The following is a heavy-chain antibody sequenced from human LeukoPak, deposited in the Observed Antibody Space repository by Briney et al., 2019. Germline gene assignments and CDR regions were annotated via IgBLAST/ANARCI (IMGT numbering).Heavy chain of an antibody. CDR3: AREATFYFDSSGYLDQGDYFDH. CDR1: GFTFSSYW. Sequence: GGSLRLSCAASGFTFSSYWMSWVRQAPGKGLEWVANIKQDGSEKYYVDSVKGRFTISRDNAKNSLYLQMNSLRAEDTAVYYCAREATFYFDSSGYLDQGDYFDHWGQGALVTVSS. D-gene: IGHD3-22*01. V-gene: IGHV3-7*01. J-gene: IGHJ4*02. CDR2: IKQDGSEK.